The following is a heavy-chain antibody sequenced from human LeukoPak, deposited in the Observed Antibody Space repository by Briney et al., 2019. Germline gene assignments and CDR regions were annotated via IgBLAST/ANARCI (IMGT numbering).Heavy chain of an antibody. Sequence: SETLSLTCTVSGGSISSSRYSWGWIRQPPGKGLEWIGSIYYSGSTYYNPSLKSRVTISVDTSKNQFSLKLSSVTAADTAVYYCARHALGITMIVVVNPLYFDYWGQGTLVTVSS. CDR2: IYYSGST. V-gene: IGHV4-39*01. CDR1: GGSISSSRYS. J-gene: IGHJ4*02. D-gene: IGHD3-22*01. CDR3: ARHALGITMIVVVNPLYFDY.